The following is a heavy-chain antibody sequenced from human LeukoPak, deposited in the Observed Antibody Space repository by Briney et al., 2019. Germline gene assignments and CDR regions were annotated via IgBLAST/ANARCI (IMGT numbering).Heavy chain of an antibody. CDR1: GFTFSSNW. CDR2: INEDGSTT. Sequence: GGSLRLSCAASGFTFSSNWMHWVRQAPGKGLVWVSRINEDGSTTNYADSVKGRSTIFRDNAKNSLYLQMNSLRAEDTAVYYCARGGRGMITFGGVIVTSIDYWGQGTLVTVSS. J-gene: IGHJ4*02. D-gene: IGHD3-16*02. V-gene: IGHV3-74*01. CDR3: ARGGRGMITFGGVIVTSIDY.